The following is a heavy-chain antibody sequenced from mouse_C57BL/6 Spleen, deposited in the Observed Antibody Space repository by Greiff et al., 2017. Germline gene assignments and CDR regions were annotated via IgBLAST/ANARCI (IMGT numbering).Heavy chain of an antibody. CDR1: GFTFSSYT. J-gene: IGHJ4*01. CDR2: ISGGGGNT. Sequence: EVKLMESGGGLVKPGGSLKLSCAASGFTFSSYTMSWVRQTPEKRLEWVATISGGGGNTYYPDSVKGRFTISRDNAKNTLYLQMSSLRSEDTALYYCARRDYGSRDYAMDYWGQGTSVTVSS. CDR3: ARRDYGSRDYAMDY. V-gene: IGHV5-9*01. D-gene: IGHD1-1*01.